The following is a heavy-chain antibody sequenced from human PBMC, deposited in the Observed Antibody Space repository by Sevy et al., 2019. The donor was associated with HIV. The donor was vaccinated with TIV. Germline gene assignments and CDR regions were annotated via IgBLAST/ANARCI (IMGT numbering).Heavy chain of an antibody. CDR1: GFTFSSYS. J-gene: IGHJ6*03. CDR2: ISSSSSYI. D-gene: IGHD2-21*02. CDR3: ARTGVVVTGYMDV. V-gene: IGHV3-21*01. Sequence: GGSLRLSCAASGFTFSSYSMNWVRQAPGKGLEWVSSISSSSSYIYYADSLKGRFTISRDNAKNSLYLQMNSLRAEDTAVYYCARTGVVVTGYMDVWGKGTTVTVSS.